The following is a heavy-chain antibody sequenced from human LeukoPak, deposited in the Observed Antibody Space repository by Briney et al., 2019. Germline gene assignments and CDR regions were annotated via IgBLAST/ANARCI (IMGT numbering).Heavy chain of an antibody. D-gene: IGHD4-11*01. CDR1: GGSFSGYY. CDR2: INHSGST. CDR3: ARVFNYPGWFDP. J-gene: IGHJ5*02. Sequence: PSETLSLTCAVYGGSFSGYYGSWIRQPPGKGLEWIGEINHSGSTNYNPSLKSRVTISVDTSKNQFSLMLSSVTAADTAVYYCARVFNYPGWFDPWGQGTLVTVSS. V-gene: IGHV4-34*01.